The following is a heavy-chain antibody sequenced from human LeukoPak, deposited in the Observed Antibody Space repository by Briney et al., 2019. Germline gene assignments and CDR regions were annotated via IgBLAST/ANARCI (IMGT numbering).Heavy chain of an antibody. CDR2: ISPIFGIA. CDR3: ARGIPHDILV. V-gene: IGHV1-69*04. J-gene: IGHJ3*01. D-gene: IGHD3-9*01. CDR1: GGTFSSYA. Sequence: ASVKVSCKASGGTFSSYAISWVRQAPGQGLEWMGRISPIFGIANYAQKFQGRVTITADKSTSTAYMELSSLRSEDTAVYYCARGIPHDILVWGQGTMVTVSS.